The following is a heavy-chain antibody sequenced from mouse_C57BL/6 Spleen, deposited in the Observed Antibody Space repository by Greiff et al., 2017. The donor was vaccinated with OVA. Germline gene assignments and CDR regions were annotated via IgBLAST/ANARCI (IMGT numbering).Heavy chain of an antibody. Sequence: VQLQQSGPELVKPGASVKISCKASGYAFSSSWMNWVKQRPGKGLEWIGRIYPGDGDTNYNGKFKGKATLTADKSSSTAYMQLSSLTSEDSAVYFCARGGDGYYRYFDVWGTGTTVTVSS. CDR1: GYAFSSSW. CDR2: IYPGDGDT. V-gene: IGHV1-82*01. CDR3: ARGGDGYYRYFDV. D-gene: IGHD2-3*01. J-gene: IGHJ1*03.